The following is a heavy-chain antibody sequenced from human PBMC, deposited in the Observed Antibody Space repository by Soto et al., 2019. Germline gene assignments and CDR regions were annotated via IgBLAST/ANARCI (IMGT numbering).Heavy chain of an antibody. CDR2: IIPIFGIA. V-gene: IGHV1-69*02. J-gene: IGHJ4*02. Sequence: QVQLVQSVAEVKEPGSAVKVSCQVSGVTFTTYTSPWVRQSPGQGREWMGRIIPIFGIANPAQKFQDRVKITADKSSDTAFMVIRHLRYEDTAVYFWIFDVYPAVVYYDDWGQGTLVTASS. CDR3: IFDVYPAVVYYDD. D-gene: IGHD3-9*01. CDR1: GVTFTTYT.